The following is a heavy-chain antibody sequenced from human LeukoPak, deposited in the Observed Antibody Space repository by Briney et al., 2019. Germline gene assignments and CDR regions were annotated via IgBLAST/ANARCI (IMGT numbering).Heavy chain of an antibody. Sequence: PSETLSLTCTVSGGSISSYYWSWIRQPPGKGLEWIRYIYYSGSTNYNPSLKSRVTISVDTSKNQFSLKLSSVTAADTAVYYCARLPWGVVRNYYYYYGMDVWGQGTTVTVSS. D-gene: IGHD2-15*01. V-gene: IGHV4-59*08. CDR3: ARLPWGVVRNYYYYYGMDV. CDR2: IYYSGST. CDR1: GGSISSYY. J-gene: IGHJ6*02.